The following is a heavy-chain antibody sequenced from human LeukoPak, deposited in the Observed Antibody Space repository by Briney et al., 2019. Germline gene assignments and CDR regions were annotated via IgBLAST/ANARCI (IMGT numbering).Heavy chain of an antibody. CDR2: IGAYNGNT. V-gene: IGHV1-18*01. Sequence: GASVKVSCKASGYTFTSYGISWVRQAPGQGLERMGWIGAYNGNTNYAQKLQGRVTMTTDTSTSTAYMELRSLRSDDTAVYYCASTPAPGSGYMGSFDYWGQGTLVTVSS. D-gene: IGHD6-13*01. J-gene: IGHJ4*02. CDR1: GYTFTSYG. CDR3: ASTPAPGSGYMGSFDY.